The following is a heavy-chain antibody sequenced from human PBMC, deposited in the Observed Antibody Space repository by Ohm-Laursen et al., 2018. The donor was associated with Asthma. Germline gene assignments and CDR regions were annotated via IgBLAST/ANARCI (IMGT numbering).Heavy chain of an antibody. Sequence: SLRLSCAASGFTFSSYSMNWVRQAPGKGLEWVSSISSSSSYIYHADSVKGRFTTSRDNAKNSLYLQMNSLRAEDTAVYYCARGEYYDFWSGSLGTYYYYGMDVWGQGTTVTVSS. D-gene: IGHD3-3*01. CDR1: GFTFSSYS. V-gene: IGHV3-21*01. CDR2: ISSSSSYI. J-gene: IGHJ6*02. CDR3: ARGEYYDFWSGSLGTYYYYGMDV.